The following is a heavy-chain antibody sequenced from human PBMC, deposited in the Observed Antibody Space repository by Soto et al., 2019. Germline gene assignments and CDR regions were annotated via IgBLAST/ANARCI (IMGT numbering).Heavy chain of an antibody. V-gene: IGHV1-18*01. D-gene: IGHD3-22*01. Sequence: GASVKVSCKASGYTFTNYGISWVRQAPGQGLEWMGWISTYNGRTNYAQKFQGRATLTTDTSTSTAYMELRSLRSDDTAVYYCAREAPGDYDSSGYYYDVELDYWG. CDR1: GYTFTNYG. CDR3: AREAPGDYDSSGYYYDVELDY. J-gene: IGHJ4*01. CDR2: ISTYNGRT.